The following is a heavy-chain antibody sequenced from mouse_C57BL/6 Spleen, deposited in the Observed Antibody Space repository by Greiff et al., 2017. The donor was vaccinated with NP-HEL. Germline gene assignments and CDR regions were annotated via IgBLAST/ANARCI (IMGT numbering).Heavy chain of an antibody. CDR2: IYPGSGNT. CDR1: GYTFTDYY. V-gene: IGHV1-76*01. D-gene: IGHD4-1*01. J-gene: IGHJ3*01. CDR3: ARGSWDAAWFAY. Sequence: VQLQQSGAELVRPGASVKLSCKASGYTFTDYYINWVKQRPGQGLEWIARIYPGSGNTYYNEKFKGKATLTAEKSSSTAYMQLSSLTSEDSAVYFCARGSWDAAWFAYWGQGTLVTVSA.